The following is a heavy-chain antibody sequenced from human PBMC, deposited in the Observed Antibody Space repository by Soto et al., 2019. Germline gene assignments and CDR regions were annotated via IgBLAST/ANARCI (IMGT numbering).Heavy chain of an antibody. CDR3: ARDTQLGYFDY. Sequence: SETLSLTCTVSGGSVSSGSYYWSWIRQPPGKGLDWIGYIYYSGSTNYNPSLKSRVTISVDTSKNQFSLKLSSVTAADTAVYYCARDTQLGYFDYWGQGTLVTVSS. J-gene: IGHJ4*02. V-gene: IGHV4-61*01. CDR1: GGSVSSGSYY. D-gene: IGHD1-26*01. CDR2: IYYSGST.